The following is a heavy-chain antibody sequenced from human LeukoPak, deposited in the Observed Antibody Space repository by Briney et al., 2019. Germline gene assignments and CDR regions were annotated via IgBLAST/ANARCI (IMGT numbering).Heavy chain of an antibody. V-gene: IGHV4-61*05. D-gene: IGHD4-11*01. Sequence: SETLSLTCTVSDGSISSSSYYWGWIRQPPGKGLEWIGYIYYSGSTNYSPSLKSRVTISVDTSKNQFSLKLSSVSAADTAVYYCARTTTTFDDWGQGTLVTVSS. CDR3: ARTTTTFDD. CDR2: IYYSGST. CDR1: DGSISSSSYY. J-gene: IGHJ4*02.